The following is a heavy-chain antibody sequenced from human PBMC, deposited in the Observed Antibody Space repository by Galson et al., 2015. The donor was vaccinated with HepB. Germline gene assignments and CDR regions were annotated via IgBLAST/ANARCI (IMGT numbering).Heavy chain of an antibody. CDR2: IIPNIGVT. V-gene: IGHV1-69*02. Sequence: SVKVSCKASGGTFSSYILSWLRQAPGQGLEWMGRIIPNIGVTKYAPRFQGRVTITADRSTGTAYMELSSLTFEDAAVYYCVSLHDGRGDFNYFHRWGQGTLVSVSS. J-gene: IGHJ4*02. D-gene: IGHD3-22*01. CDR3: VSLHDGRGDFNYFHR. CDR1: GGTFSSYI.